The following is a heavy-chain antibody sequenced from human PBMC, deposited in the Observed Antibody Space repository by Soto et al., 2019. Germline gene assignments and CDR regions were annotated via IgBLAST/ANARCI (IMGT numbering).Heavy chain of an antibody. V-gene: IGHV3-48*02. CDR2: ISSSSSTT. CDR3: ARPNWNDPSLTGYTS. CDR1: GFTFSSYS. D-gene: IGHD1-1*01. Sequence: EVQLVESGGGLVQPGGSLRLSCAASGFTFSSYSMNWVRQAPGKGVEWVSYISSSSSTTYYADSVKGRFTIPRDNAKNPLYLQMNSLRDEDPAVYYCARPNWNDPSLTGYTSWGQGALVTVSS. J-gene: IGHJ5*02.